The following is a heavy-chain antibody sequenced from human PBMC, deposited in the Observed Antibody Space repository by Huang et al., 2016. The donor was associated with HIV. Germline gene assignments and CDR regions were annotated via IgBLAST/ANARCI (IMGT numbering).Heavy chain of an antibody. CDR1: GVPISSGGYT. CDR2: IYYNGDN. D-gene: IGHD3-3*01. J-gene: IGHJ3*02. Sequence: QVQLHESGPGLVKPSQTLSLTCTVSGVPISSGGYTYNWIRQPPGKGLEWIGDIYYNGDNYDNPTLKSRFSIAVDTSKNQFSLKLSSMTAADTAVYYCAREGFYDLWSAFRRAVDAFDTWGQGTKVTVSS. V-gene: IGHV4-30-4*08. CDR3: AREGFYDLWSAFRRAVDAFDT.